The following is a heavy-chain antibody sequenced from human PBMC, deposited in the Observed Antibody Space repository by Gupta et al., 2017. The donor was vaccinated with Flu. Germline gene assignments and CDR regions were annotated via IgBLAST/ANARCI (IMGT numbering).Heavy chain of an antibody. CDR3: ARDLYYYERSTYYYYYHGMGV. J-gene: IGHJ6*02. V-gene: IGHV4-38-2*02. D-gene: IGHD3-22*01. Sequence: QVQLQESGPGLVKPSETLSLTCTVTGYSISGGYYWGWVRQPPGRGLEWIGSIYHSGTTLDNPSLRSRLTISVDTSKNQFSLRLTSVTAADTAVYFCARDLYYYERSTYYYYYHGMGVWGQGTTVIVSS. CDR1: GYSISGGYY. CDR2: IYHSGTT.